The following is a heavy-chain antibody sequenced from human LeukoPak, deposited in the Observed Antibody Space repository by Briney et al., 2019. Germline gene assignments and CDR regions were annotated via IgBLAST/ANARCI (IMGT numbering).Heavy chain of an antibody. J-gene: IGHJ4*02. CDR3: ARERGYSYGVFDY. Sequence: GGSLRLPCAASGFTFSSYGMHWVRQAPGKGLEWVAVISYDGSNKYYADSVKGRFTISRDNSKNTLYLQMNSLRAEDTAVYYCARERGYSYGVFDYWGQGTLVTVSS. D-gene: IGHD5-18*01. CDR1: GFTFSSYG. V-gene: IGHV3-30*03. CDR2: ISYDGSNK.